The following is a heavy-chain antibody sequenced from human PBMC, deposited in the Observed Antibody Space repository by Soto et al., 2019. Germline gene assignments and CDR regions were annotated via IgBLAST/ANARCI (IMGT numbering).Heavy chain of an antibody. CDR1: GYTFSDFD. J-gene: IGHJ6*02. Sequence: ASVKVSCKASGYTFSDFDINWLRQAAGQGPEWMEWMNAKSGDTFSAQRLQGKFNMTWDTSLSTAYMEVGSLTSDDAAIYYCARGNPFNYAGFDVWGQGTTVTVFS. CDR2: MNAKSGDT. CDR3: ARGNPFNYAGFDV. V-gene: IGHV1-8*01. D-gene: IGHD3-16*01.